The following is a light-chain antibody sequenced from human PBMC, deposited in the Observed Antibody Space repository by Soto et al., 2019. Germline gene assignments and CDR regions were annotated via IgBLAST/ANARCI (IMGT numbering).Light chain of an antibody. CDR1: QGISNC. Sequence: IPMTQSPSSLSASVGDRVTITCRASQGISNCLDWYQQKPGKAPNLLIHEASNLEDGVPSRFSGRGSGTEFTLTISSLQPEDFASYYCLQDYGDSWTFGQGTKVDI. J-gene: IGKJ1*01. CDR2: EAS. CDR3: LQDYGDSWT. V-gene: IGKV1-6*01.